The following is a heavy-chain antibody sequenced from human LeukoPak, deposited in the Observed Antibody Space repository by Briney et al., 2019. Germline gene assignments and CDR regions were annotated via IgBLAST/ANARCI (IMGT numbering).Heavy chain of an antibody. CDR1: DGSISDSY. Sequence: SETLSLTCTVSDGSISDSYWSWIRQSPGKGLQWIGYIFYTRFTHYNPSLESRVTISVDTSKKQFSLRLNSVTAADTAVYYCARDAYGGNSWGWFDPWGQGTLVTVSS. D-gene: IGHD4-23*01. CDR2: IFYTRFT. CDR3: ARDAYGGNSWGWFDP. J-gene: IGHJ5*02. V-gene: IGHV4-59*01.